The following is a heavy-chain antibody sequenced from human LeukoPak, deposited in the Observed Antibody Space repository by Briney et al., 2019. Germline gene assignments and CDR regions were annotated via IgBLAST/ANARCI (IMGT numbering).Heavy chain of an antibody. Sequence: SGTLSLTCAVSGGSISSSNWWSWVRQPPGKGLEWIGEIYHSGSTNYNLSLKSRVTISVDKSKNQFSLKLSSVTAADTAVYYCARGRGYCSSTSCYRRYYYYYYMDVWGKGTTVTVSS. CDR3: ARGRGYCSSTSCYRRYYYYYYMDV. CDR1: GGSISSSNW. D-gene: IGHD2-2*01. V-gene: IGHV4-4*02. CDR2: IYHSGST. J-gene: IGHJ6*03.